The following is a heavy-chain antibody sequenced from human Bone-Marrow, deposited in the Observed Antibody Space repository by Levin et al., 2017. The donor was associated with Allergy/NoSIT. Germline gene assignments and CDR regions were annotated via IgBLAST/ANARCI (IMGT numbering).Heavy chain of an antibody. CDR1: GFTFSSYS. J-gene: IGHJ4*02. D-gene: IGHD6-19*01. Sequence: GGSLRLSCAASGFTFSSYSMNWVRQAPGKGLVWISYITTGSRTIYYADSVKGRFTISRDNAKNSLYLQMNSLRAEDTAVYYCARDSTAWNTAYFFDYWGQGTLVTVSS. CDR3: ARDSTAWNTAYFFDY. CDR2: ITTGSRTI. V-gene: IGHV3-48*04.